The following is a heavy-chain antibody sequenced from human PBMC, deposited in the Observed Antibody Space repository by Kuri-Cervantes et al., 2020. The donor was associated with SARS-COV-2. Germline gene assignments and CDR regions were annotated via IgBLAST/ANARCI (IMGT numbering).Heavy chain of an antibody. Sequence: SGPTLVKPTQTLTLTCTFSGFSLSTSGMCVSWIRQPPGKALEWLARIDWDDDKYYKTSLKTRLTISKDTSKNQVVLTMTSVDPVDTATYYRARIQATTVIADYWGQGTLVTVSS. V-gene: IGHV2-70*11. D-gene: IGHD4-11*01. CDR2: IDWDDDK. CDR3: ARIQATTVIADY. J-gene: IGHJ4*02. CDR1: GFSLSTSGMC.